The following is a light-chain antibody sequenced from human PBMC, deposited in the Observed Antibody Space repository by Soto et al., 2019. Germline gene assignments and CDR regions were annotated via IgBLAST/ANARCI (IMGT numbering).Light chain of an antibody. CDR2: GGS. CDR1: QGISTS. Sequence: IQMTQSPSSLSASVGDRVTITCRASQGISTSLSWYQQRPGKPPYLLIYGGSIWESGVPSRFSGSGSGTVFTLTISSLEPEDFAVYYCQQGGNWPLTFGQGTRLEIK. V-gene: IGKV1D-13*01. J-gene: IGKJ5*01. CDR3: QQGGNWPLT.